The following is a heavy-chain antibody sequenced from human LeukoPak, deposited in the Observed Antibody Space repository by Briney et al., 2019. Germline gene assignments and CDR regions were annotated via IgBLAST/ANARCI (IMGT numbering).Heavy chain of an antibody. CDR3: ARGTYYYDSSGFYVDY. CDR2: INLNPNSGDT. CDR1: GYTFTGYY. V-gene: IGHV1-2*02. D-gene: IGHD3-22*01. J-gene: IGHJ4*02. Sequence: ASVKVSCKASGYTFTGYYMHWVRQAPGQGLEWMGWINLNPNSGDTNYAEKFQGRVTMTRDTSISTAYMELSRLRSDDMAVYYCARGTYYYDSSGFYVDYWGQGTLVTVSS.